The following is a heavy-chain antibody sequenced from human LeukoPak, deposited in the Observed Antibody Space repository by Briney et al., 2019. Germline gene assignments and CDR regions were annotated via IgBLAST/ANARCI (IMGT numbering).Heavy chain of an antibody. CDR2: IYHSGST. D-gene: IGHD1-14*01. J-gene: IGHJ4*02. CDR3: ARDAATGVFES. V-gene: IGHV4-30-2*05. Sequence: SETLSLTCIVSGGSISSTDYHCSWIRQPPGKGLEWIGYIYHSGSTYYNPSLKSRVAISMDTSHNHISLNITSVTDADTAVYYCARDAATGVFESWGQGTLVAVSS. CDR1: GGSISSTDYH.